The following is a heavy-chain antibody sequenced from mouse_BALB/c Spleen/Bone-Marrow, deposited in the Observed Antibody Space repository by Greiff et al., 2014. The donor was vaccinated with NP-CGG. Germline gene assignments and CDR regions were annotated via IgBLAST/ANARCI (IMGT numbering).Heavy chain of an antibody. J-gene: IGHJ1*01. V-gene: IGHV14-3*02. CDR3: ASYYYGRYFDV. Sequence: VQLKQSGAELVKPGASVKLSCTASGFNIKDTYMYWVKQRPEQGLEWIGRIDPANGNTKYDPKFQGKVTISADTSSNTAYLQLSSLTSESTDVYYCASYYYGRYFDVWGAGTTVTVSS. CDR2: IDPANGNT. D-gene: IGHD1-1*01. CDR1: GFNIKDTY.